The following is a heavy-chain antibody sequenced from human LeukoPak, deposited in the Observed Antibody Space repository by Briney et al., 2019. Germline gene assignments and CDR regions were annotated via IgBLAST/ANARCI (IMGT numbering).Heavy chain of an antibody. V-gene: IGHV3-15*01. Sequence: GGSLRLSCAASGFTFSSYGMHWVRQAPGKGLEWVGRIKSKTDGGTTDYAAPVKGRFTISRDDSKNTLYLQMNSLKTEDTAVYYCTTRGFWDTSVGMDVWGQGTTVTVSS. CDR1: GFTFSSYG. D-gene: IGHD3-16*01. CDR2: IKSKTDGGTT. J-gene: IGHJ6*02. CDR3: TTRGFWDTSVGMDV.